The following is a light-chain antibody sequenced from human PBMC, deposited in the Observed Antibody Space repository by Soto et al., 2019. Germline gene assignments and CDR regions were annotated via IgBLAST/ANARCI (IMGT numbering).Light chain of an antibody. CDR2: EFS. V-gene: IGLV2-14*01. J-gene: IGLJ1*01. CDR1: SSDVGGYNY. Sequence: QSVLTQPASVSGSPGQSITISCTGTSSDVGGYNYVSWYQQHPGKAPKLMIYEFSNRPSGVSNRFSGSKSGNMASLTISGLQAEDEADYYCSTYSTSSTLDYVFGTGTKLTVL. CDR3: STYSTSSTLDYV.